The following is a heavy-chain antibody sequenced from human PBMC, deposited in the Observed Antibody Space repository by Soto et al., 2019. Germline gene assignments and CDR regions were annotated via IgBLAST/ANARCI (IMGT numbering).Heavy chain of an antibody. J-gene: IGHJ4*02. D-gene: IGHD2-21*02. CDR2: INAGNGNT. CDR3: ARSIVVVTALDY. Sequence: QVQLVQSGAEEKKPGASVKVSCKASGYTFTSYAMHWVRQAPGQRLEWMGWINAGNGNTKYSQKFQGRVTITRDTSADTAYMELSSPRSEDTAVNYCARSIVVVTALDYWGQGTLVTVSS. CDR1: GYTFTSYA. V-gene: IGHV1-3*05.